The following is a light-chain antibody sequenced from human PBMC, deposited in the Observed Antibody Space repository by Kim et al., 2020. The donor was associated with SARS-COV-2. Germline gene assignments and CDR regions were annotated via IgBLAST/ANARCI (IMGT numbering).Light chain of an antibody. J-gene: IGLJ2*01. CDR1: NLGDKK. CDR3: QAWDSSTVV. Sequence: PGHTANIPGSGNNLGDKKFCWYQQRPGQSPLLVIYEDIQRPSGIPERVSGSNSGNTATLTISGTQAMDEADYYCQAWDSSTVVFGRGTQLTVL. CDR2: EDI. V-gene: IGLV3-1*01.